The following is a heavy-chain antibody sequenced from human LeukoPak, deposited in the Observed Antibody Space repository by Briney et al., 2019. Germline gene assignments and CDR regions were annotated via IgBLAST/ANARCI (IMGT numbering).Heavy chain of an antibody. CDR3: ARGGYSGYELALNWFDP. D-gene: IGHD5-12*01. CDR2: IIPIFGTA. J-gene: IGHJ5*02. Sequence: ASVKVSCKASGRTFSSYAISWVRQAPGQGLEWMGGIIPIFGTANYAQKFQGRVTITTDESTSTAYIELSSLRSEDTAVYYCARGGYSGYELALNWFDPWGQGTLVTVSS. CDR1: GRTFSSYA. V-gene: IGHV1-69*05.